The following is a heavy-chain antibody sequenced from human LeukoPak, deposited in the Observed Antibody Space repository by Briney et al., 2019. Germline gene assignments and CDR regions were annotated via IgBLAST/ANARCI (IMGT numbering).Heavy chain of an antibody. Sequence: GGSLRLSCAASEFTFSNYAKNWVRQAPGKGLEWVSIIGIYGVTTFHADSVKGRFTISRDNSKNTLYLQMNSLRAEDTAVYYCARGDGLPRRRYFDSWGQGTLVTVSS. D-gene: IGHD3/OR15-3a*01. CDR2: IGIYGVTT. CDR3: ARGDGLPRRRYFDS. J-gene: IGHJ4*02. CDR1: EFTFSNYA. V-gene: IGHV3-23*01.